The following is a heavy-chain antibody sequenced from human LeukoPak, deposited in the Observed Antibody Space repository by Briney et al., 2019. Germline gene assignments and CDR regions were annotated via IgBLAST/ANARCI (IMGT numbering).Heavy chain of an antibody. V-gene: IGHV3-48*03. J-gene: IGHJ4*02. CDR1: GFTFSSYE. Sequence: GGSLRLSCAASGFTFSSYEMNWVRQAPGKGLEWVSYISSSGSTIYYADSVKGRFTISRDNSKNTLYLQMNSLRAEDTAVYYCAKDRESYYCSSTSCYLDYWGQGTLVTVSS. D-gene: IGHD2-2*01. CDR3: AKDRESYYCSSTSCYLDY. CDR2: ISSSGSTI.